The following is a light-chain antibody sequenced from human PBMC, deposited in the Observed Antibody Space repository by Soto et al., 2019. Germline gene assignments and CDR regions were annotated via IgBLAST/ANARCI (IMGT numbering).Light chain of an antibody. CDR1: SSDVGGYKF. Sequence: QSALTQPASVSASPGQSITISCTGTSSDVGGYKFVSWYQHHPGKAPKLMIYEVNNRPSGVSNHFSGSKSGNTASLTISGLQPEDEADYYCLSYTSANTRVFGGGTKLTVL. CDR2: EVN. J-gene: IGLJ3*02. V-gene: IGLV2-14*01. CDR3: LSYTSANTRV.